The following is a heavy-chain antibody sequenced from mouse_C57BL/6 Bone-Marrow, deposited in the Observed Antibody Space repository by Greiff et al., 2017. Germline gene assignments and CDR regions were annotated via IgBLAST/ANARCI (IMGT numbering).Heavy chain of an antibody. Sequence: VQLQQSGPELVKPGASVKISCKASGYTFTDYYMNWVKQSHGKSLEWIGDINPNNGGTSYNQKFKGKATLTVDKSSSTAYMELRSLTSEDSAAYYCARGWNYGSSYGYWGQGTTLTVSS. J-gene: IGHJ2*01. CDR3: ARGWNYGSSYGY. V-gene: IGHV1-26*01. CDR1: GYTFTDYY. D-gene: IGHD1-1*01. CDR2: INPNNGGT.